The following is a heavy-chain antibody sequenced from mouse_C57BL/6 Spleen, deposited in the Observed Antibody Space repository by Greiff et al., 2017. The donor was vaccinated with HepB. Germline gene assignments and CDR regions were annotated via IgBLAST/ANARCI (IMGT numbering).Heavy chain of an antibody. CDR3: ARGEDYYGSSPWYFDV. J-gene: IGHJ1*03. CDR1: GYTFTTYP. V-gene: IGHV1-47*01. Sequence: QVQLQQSGAELVKPGASVKMSCKASGYTFTTYPIEWMKQNHGKSLEWIGNFHPYNDDTKYNEKFKGKATLTVEKSSSTVYLELSRLTSDDSAVYYCARGEDYYGSSPWYFDVWGTGTTVTVSS. D-gene: IGHD1-1*01. CDR2: FHPYNDDT.